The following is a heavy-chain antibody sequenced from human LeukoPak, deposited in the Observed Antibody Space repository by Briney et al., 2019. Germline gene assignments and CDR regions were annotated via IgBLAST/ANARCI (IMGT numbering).Heavy chain of an antibody. J-gene: IGHJ4*02. D-gene: IGHD2/OR15-2a*01. CDR2: INHSGST. Sequence: SETLSLTCAVYGGSFRGYYWSWIRQPPGKGLEWIGEINHSGSTNYNPSLKSRVTISVDTSKNQFSLKLSSVTAADTAVYYCARGLYGLKNYWGQGTLVTVSS. V-gene: IGHV4-34*01. CDR3: ARGLYGLKNY. CDR1: GGSFRGYY.